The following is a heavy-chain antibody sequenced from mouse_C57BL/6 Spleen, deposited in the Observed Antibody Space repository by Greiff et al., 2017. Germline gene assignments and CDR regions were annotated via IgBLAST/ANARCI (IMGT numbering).Heavy chain of an antibody. CDR2: IYPGSGST. CDR3: ARRGDYDGYPAWFAY. V-gene: IGHV1-55*01. D-gene: IGHD2-3*01. J-gene: IGHJ3*01. CDR1: GYTFTSYW. Sequence: VQLQQPGAELVKPGASVKMSCKASGYTFTSYWITWVKQRPGQGLEWIGDIYPGSGSTDYNEKFKSKATLTVDTSSSTAYMQLSSLTSEDSAVYYWARRGDYDGYPAWFAYWGQGTLVTVSA.